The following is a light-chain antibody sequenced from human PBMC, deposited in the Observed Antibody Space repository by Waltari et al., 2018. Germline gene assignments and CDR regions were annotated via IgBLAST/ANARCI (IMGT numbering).Light chain of an antibody. CDR3: QSADQNGHVGI. CDR1: ALPKQY. V-gene: IGLV3-25*03. CDR2: KDT. J-gene: IGLJ2*01. Sequence: SFELTQPTSVSVSPGETARITCSGDALPKQYAYWYRQKPGQAPVVLIYKDTEGPAGTPERCSGSTSGTTVTLTISGVQSENEADYYCQSADQNGHVGIFGGGTKLTVL.